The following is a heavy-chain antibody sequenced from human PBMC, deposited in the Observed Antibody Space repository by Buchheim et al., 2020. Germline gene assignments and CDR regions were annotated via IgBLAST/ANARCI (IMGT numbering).Heavy chain of an antibody. CDR2: ISSSSSYI. D-gene: IGHD2-15*01. CDR3: ARDRSGYSNWFDP. J-gene: IGHJ5*02. CDR1: GFTFSSYS. Sequence: EVQLVESGGGLVKPGGSLRLSCAASGFTFSSYSMNWVRQAPGKGLEWVSSISSSSSYIYYAESVKGRFTISRDNAKNSLYLQMNSLRAEDTAVYYCARDRSGYSNWFDPWGQGTL. V-gene: IGHV3-21*01.